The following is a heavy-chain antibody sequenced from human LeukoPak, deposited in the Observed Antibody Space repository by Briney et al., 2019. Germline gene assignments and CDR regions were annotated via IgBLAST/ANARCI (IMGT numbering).Heavy chain of an antibody. V-gene: IGHV1-2*02. J-gene: IGHJ4*02. CDR3: ASLGYCSSTSCYPSRY. Sequence: ASVKVSCKASGYTFTGYYMHWVRQAPGQGLEWMGWINPNSGGTNYAQKFQGRVTMNRDTSNSTAYMEVSRLRSDDTAVYYCASLGYCSSTSCYPSRYWGQGTLVTVSS. CDR2: INPNSGGT. CDR1: GYTFTGYY. D-gene: IGHD2-2*01.